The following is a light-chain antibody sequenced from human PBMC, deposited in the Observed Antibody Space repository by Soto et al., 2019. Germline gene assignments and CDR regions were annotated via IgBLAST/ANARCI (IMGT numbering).Light chain of an antibody. J-gene: IGKJ4*01. CDR1: QSVSSSY. V-gene: IGKV3-20*01. CDR3: QQYGSSPLT. CDR2: GAS. Sequence: GVTKSPGTVSWSTGERATVSCGASQSVSSSYLAWYQQKPGQAPRLLIYGASSRATGIPDRFSGSGSGTDFTLTISRLEPEDFVVYYCQQYGSSPLTCGGGTKVHIK.